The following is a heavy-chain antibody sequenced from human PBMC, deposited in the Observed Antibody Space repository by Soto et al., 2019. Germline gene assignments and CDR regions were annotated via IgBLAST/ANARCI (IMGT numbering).Heavy chain of an antibody. V-gene: IGHV4-4*02. D-gene: IGHD2-15*01. CDR2: IYHSGST. Sequence: QVQLQESGPGLVKPSGTLSLTCAVSGGSISSSNWWSWVRQPPGKGLEWIGEIYHSGSTNYNPSLMSRVTISVXXXKXXVARKLSSVTAADTAVYYCARAGSGYCSGGSCYSGLHGMDVWGQGTTVTVSS. CDR3: ARAGSGYCSGGSCYSGLHGMDV. J-gene: IGHJ6*02. CDR1: GGSISSSNW.